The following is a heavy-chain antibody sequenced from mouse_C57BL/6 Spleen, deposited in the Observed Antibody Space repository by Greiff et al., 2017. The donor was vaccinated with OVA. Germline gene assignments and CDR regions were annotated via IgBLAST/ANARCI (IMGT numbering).Heavy chain of an antibody. CDR1: GFTFSSYG. D-gene: IGHD4-1*01. CDR2: ISSGGSYT. CDR3: ARWGTGTVLFDY. Sequence: EVKVVESGGDLVKPGGSLKLSCAASGFTFSSYGMSWVRQTPDKRLEWVATISSGGSYTYYPDSVKGRFTISRDNAKNTLYLQMSILKSEDTAMYYCARWGTGTVLFDYWGQGTTLTVSS. V-gene: IGHV5-6*01. J-gene: IGHJ2*01.